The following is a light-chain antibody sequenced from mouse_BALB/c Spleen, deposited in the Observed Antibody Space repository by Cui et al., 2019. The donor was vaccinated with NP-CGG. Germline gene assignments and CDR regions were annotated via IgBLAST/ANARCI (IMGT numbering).Light chain of an antibody. J-gene: IGLJ1*01. CDR1: TGAVTTSNY. V-gene: IGLV1*01. CDR3: ALWYSNHWV. CDR2: GTN. Sequence: QVVVTQESALTTSPGETVTLTCRSSTGAVTTSNYANWVQEKPDHLFTGLIGGTNNRVPGVPARFSGSLIGDKAARTITGAQTEDEAIYFCALWYSNHWVFGGGTKLTVL.